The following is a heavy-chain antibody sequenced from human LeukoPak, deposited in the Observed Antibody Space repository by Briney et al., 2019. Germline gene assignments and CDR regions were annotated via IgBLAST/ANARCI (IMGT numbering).Heavy chain of an antibody. CDR1: GFTFSSYE. J-gene: IGHJ6*02. V-gene: IGHV3-48*03. CDR2: ISTSGSTR. D-gene: IGHD5-18*01. CDR3: ASVDTALVHFYGVDV. Sequence: GGSLRLSCAASGFTFSSYEMNWVRQTPGKGLEWVSYISTSGSTRYYADSVKGRFTISRDNAKNSLFLQMNSLRAEDTAVYYCASVDTALVHFYGVDVWGQGTTVTVSS.